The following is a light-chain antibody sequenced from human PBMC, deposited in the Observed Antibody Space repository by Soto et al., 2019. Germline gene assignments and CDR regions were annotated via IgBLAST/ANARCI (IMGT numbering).Light chain of an antibody. V-gene: IGKV1-27*01. Sequence: DIQMTQSPSSLSASVGDRVTITCRARQGISNYLAWYQQKPGKVPKLLIYAASTLQSGVPSRFSGSGYGTDFTLTISSLQPEDVATYYFQKYNSAPWTFGQWTKVQIK. CDR2: AAS. J-gene: IGKJ1*01. CDR3: QKYNSAPWT. CDR1: QGISNY.